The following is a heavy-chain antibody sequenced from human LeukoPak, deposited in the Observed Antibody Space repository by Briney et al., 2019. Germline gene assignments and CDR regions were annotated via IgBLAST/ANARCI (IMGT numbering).Heavy chain of an antibody. J-gene: IGHJ2*01. V-gene: IGHV4-59*01. D-gene: IGHD6-25*01. CDR2: IYYSGNT. CDR3: ARGKSYWYFDL. Sequence: SETLSLTCTVSGGSISSYYWSWIRQPPGKGLEWIGYIYYSGNTNCKPSLKSRVTISVDTSKNQLSLKLSSVTAADTAVYYCARGKSYWYFDLWGRGTLVTVSS. CDR1: GGSISSYY.